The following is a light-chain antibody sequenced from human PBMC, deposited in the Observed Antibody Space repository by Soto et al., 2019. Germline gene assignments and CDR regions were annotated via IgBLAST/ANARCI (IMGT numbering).Light chain of an antibody. CDR1: QSISSW. CDR3: QQYNSYPYT. V-gene: IGKV1-5*03. CDR2: KAS. Sequence: DIQMTQSPSTLSASVGDRVTITCRASQSISSWLAWYQQKPGKAPKLLIYKASSLDSGFPSRFSGSGSGTDFTLTISSLQPDDFALYYCQQYNSYPYTFGQGTKLEIK. J-gene: IGKJ2*01.